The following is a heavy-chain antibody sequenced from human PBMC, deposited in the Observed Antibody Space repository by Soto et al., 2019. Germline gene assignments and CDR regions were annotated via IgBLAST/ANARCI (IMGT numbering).Heavy chain of an antibody. D-gene: IGHD2-15*01. Sequence: PGGSLRLSCAASGFTFSSYGMHWVRQAPGKGLEWVAVISYDGSNKYYADSVKGRFTISRDNSKNTLYLQMNSLRAEDTAVYCCAKDRVVAATHYYYGMDVWGQGTTVTVSS. CDR3: AKDRVVAATHYYYGMDV. CDR2: ISYDGSNK. CDR1: GFTFSSYG. V-gene: IGHV3-30*18. J-gene: IGHJ6*02.